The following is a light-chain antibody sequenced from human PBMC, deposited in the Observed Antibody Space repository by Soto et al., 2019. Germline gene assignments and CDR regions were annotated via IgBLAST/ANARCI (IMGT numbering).Light chain of an antibody. CDR3: QPYNNWPPIT. J-gene: IGKJ5*01. V-gene: IGKV3-15*01. CDR1: QSVSNN. CDR2: YAS. Sequence: EIMMTQSPATLSVSPGERATLSCRASQSVSNNLAWYQQKPGQAPRLLIYYASTRATGIPARFSGSGSVTEFTLTISSLQAEDFARYYCQPYNNWPPITFGQGTRLESK.